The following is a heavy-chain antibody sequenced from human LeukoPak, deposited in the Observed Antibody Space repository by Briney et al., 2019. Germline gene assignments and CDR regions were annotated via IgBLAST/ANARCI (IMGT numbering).Heavy chain of an antibody. CDR2: ISSSSIYI. Sequence: GSLRLSCAASGFTFSSYSMNWVRQAPGKRLEWGSSISSSSIYIYHADSVKGRFTTSRANAKNSLYLQMNSLRAEDTAVYYCARDPTTYGSGSYYYYFDYWGQGTLVTVSS. V-gene: IGHV3-21*01. CDR1: GFTFSSYS. CDR3: ARDPTTYGSGSYYYYFDY. D-gene: IGHD3-10*01. J-gene: IGHJ4*02.